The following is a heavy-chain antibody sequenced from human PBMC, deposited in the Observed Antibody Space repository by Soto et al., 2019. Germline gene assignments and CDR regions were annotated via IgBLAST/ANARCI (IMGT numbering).Heavy chain of an antibody. V-gene: IGHV4-59*08. CDR1: GGSISSYY. CDR3: ASYGGNSDY. CDR2: IYYSGST. Sequence: QVQLQESGPGLVKPSETLSLTCTVSGGSISSYYWSWIRQPPGKGLEWIGYIYYSGSTNYNPSLKRRVTISVDTSKNQFSLKLSSVTAADTAVYYCASYGGNSDYWGQGTLVTVSS. J-gene: IGHJ4*02. D-gene: IGHD2-15*01.